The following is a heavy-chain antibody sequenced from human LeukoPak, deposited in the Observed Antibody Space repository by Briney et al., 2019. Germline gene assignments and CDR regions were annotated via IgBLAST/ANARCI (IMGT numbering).Heavy chain of an antibody. CDR3: ARDSTGDVRGCRFDP. J-gene: IGHJ5*02. V-gene: IGHV4-39*07. Sequence: SETLSLTCTVSGGSISSSSYYWGWIRQPPGKGLEWIGSIYYSGSTYYNPSLKSRVTISVDTSKNQFSLKLSSVTAADTAVYYCARDSTGDVRGCRFDPWGQGTLVTVSS. CDR2: IYYSGST. CDR1: GGSISSSSYY. D-gene: IGHD7-27*01.